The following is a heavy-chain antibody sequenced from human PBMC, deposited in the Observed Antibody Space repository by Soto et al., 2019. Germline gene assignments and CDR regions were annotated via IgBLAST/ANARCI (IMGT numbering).Heavy chain of an antibody. CDR1: GFTGSDNY. CDR3: ARANISGSSGLFDS. D-gene: IGHD3-10*01. CDR2: IYRGGST. V-gene: IGHV3-66*01. J-gene: IGHJ4*02. Sequence: WGSLRLSCAASGFTGSDNYMNRVRQAPGKGLEWVSVIYRGGSTYYGESVKGRFTMSRDNSKNTVYLQMNSLRAEDTAVYYCARANISGSSGLFDSWGQGTLVTVSS.